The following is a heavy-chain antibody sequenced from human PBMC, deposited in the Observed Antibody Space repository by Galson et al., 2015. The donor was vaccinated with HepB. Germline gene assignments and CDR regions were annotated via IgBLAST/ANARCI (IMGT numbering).Heavy chain of an antibody. J-gene: IGHJ3*01. V-gene: IGHV1-3*01. Sequence: SVKVSCKASGDTFINSAIYWVRQAPGQRPEWMGWINGGNGYTEYSQKFQGRVTITRDTSANTVYMKLSSLRSEDTAVDYCARWWPSGASDDALDVWGQGTTVTVSS. CDR1: GDTFINSA. D-gene: IGHD2-15*01. CDR2: INGGNGYT. CDR3: ARWWPSGASDDALDV.